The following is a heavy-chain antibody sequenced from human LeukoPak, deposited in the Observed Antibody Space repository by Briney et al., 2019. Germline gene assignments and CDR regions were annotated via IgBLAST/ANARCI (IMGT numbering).Heavy chain of an antibody. Sequence: SETLSLTCTVSGGSIGSSSYYWSWIRQPPGKGLEWIGEINHSGSTNYNPSLKSRVTISVDTSKNQFSLKLSSVTAADTAVYYCASIKGYCSGGSCPTPVDYWGQGTLVTVSS. CDR3: ASIKGYCSGGSCPTPVDY. J-gene: IGHJ4*02. D-gene: IGHD2-15*01. CDR1: GGSIGSSSYY. V-gene: IGHV4-39*07. CDR2: INHSGST.